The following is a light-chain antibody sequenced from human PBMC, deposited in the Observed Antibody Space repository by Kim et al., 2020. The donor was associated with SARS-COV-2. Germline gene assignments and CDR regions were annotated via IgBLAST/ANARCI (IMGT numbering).Light chain of an antibody. V-gene: IGKV3-15*01. CDR2: DAS. J-gene: IGKJ4*01. CDR3: QQYNPWPPLT. CDR1: MSVSGN. Sequence: EIVMTQSPATLSLSPGERATLSCRASMSVSGNLAWYQQKPGQAPRLLIYDASTRATVIPARFSGSGSGTEFTLTISSLQSEDFAVYYCQQYNPWPPLTFGGGTKVDIK.